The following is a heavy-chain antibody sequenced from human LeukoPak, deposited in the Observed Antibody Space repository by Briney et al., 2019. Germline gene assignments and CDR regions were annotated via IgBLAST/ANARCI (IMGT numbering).Heavy chain of an antibody. CDR3: AKGGGLRFDP. J-gene: IGHJ5*02. V-gene: IGHV3-23*01. CDR2: INGSGGST. CDR1: GFTFSSYA. Sequence: QPGGSLRLSCAASGFTFSSYAMSWVRQAPGKGLEWVSDINGSGGSTHYADSVKGRFTISRDNAKNTLYLQMNSLRVEDTAVYYCAKGGGLRFDPWGQGTLVTVSS.